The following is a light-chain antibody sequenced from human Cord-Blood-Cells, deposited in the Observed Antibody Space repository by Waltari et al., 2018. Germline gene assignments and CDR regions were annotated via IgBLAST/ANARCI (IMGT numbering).Light chain of an antibody. CDR2: QHS. V-gene: IGLV3-1*01. CDR1: KLGDKY. J-gene: IGLJ2*01. CDR3: QALESRTVV. Sequence: SYELTQPPSVSVSPGQTASITCSGDKLGDKYACWYQQKPGQSPELVIYQHSKRPAGILQRFSGSNSGNTVILTISGTQAMTESDYSCQALESRTVVFGGWTKLTVL.